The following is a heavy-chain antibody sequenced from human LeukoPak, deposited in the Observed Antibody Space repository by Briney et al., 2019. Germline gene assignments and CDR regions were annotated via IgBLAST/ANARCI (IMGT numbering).Heavy chain of an antibody. V-gene: IGHV3-49*04. Sequence: GRSLRLSCTASGFTFGDDAMSWVRQAPGKGLEGVGFIRSKAYGGTTEYAASVKGRFTISRDDSKSIAYLQTNSLKTDDTAVYYCTSDLRWLAYDYWGQGTLVTVSS. CDR3: TSDLRWLAYDY. CDR2: IRSKAYGGTT. D-gene: IGHD6-19*01. CDR1: GFTFGDDA. J-gene: IGHJ4*02.